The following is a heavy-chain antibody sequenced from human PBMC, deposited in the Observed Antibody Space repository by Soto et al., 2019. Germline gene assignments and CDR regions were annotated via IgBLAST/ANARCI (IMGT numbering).Heavy chain of an antibody. J-gene: IGHJ4*02. CDR3: ARTRDEVYAIPFDY. V-gene: IGHV1-69*06. CDR1: GGTFSSYA. D-gene: IGHD2-8*01. Sequence: QVQLVQSGAEVKKPGSSVKVSCKASGGTFSSYAISWVRQAPGQGLEWMGGIIPIFGTANYAQKFQGRVTMTADKATSTAYMELSSLRSEDTAVYYCARTRDEVYAIPFDYWGQGTLVTVAS. CDR2: IIPIFGTA.